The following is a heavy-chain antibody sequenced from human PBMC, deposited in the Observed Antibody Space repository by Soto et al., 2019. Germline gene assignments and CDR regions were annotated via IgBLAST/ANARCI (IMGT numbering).Heavy chain of an antibody. CDR3: AKILGYGSGWDYYGMDV. D-gene: IGHD6-19*01. CDR2: ISSGASNM. CDR1: GFAFSGFE. V-gene: IGHV3-48*03. Sequence: GWSLILSCAASGFAFSGFEMIWVRQAPGKGLEWVSYISSGASNMYYADSVKGRFTISRDNSKNTLYIQMNSLRAEDTAVHYCAKILGYGSGWDYYGMDVWGQGTTVSDS. J-gene: IGHJ6*02.